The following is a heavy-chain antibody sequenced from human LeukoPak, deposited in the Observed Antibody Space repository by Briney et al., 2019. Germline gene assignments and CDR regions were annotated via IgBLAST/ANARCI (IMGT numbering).Heavy chain of an antibody. CDR2: ISGSGGST. CDR1: GFTLSSDW. J-gene: IGHJ6*02. CDR3: AKYSGSFTRDYYYYYGMDV. V-gene: IGHV3-23*01. D-gene: IGHD1-26*01. Sequence: GGSLRLSCVVSGFTLSSDWMSWVRQAPGKGLEWVSAISGSGGSTYYADSVKGRFTIPRDNSKNTLYLQMNSLRAEDTAVYYCAKYSGSFTRDYYYYYGMDVWGQGTTVTVSS.